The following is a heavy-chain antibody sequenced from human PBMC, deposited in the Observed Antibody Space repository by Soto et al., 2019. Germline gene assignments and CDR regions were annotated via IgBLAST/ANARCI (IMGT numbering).Heavy chain of an antibody. Sequence: LSLTCAVSGYSISSSNWWGWIRQPPGKGLEWIGYIYYSGSTYYNPSLKSRVTMSVDTSKNQFSLKLSSVTAVDTAVYYCARTPRVGATGWFDPWGQGTLVTVSS. D-gene: IGHD1-26*01. CDR3: ARTPRVGATGWFDP. V-gene: IGHV4-28*01. CDR2: IYYSGST. CDR1: GYSISSSNW. J-gene: IGHJ5*02.